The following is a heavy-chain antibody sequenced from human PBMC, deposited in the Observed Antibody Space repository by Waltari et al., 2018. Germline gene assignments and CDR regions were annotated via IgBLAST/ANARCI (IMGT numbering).Heavy chain of an antibody. CDR1: GFTFSSSA. CDR2: ISVGGGTT. D-gene: IGHD6-25*01. J-gene: IGHJ4*02. Sequence: EVQLVESGGGLVQPGGSLKLSCATSGFTFSSSAMTWVRQAPGVGVWWVSDISVGGGTTNYADTVKGRFTISRDNSKNILYLQMNSLRAEDTAFYYCVKQRVRASPIFDYWGLGTLVTVSS. V-gene: IGHV3-23*04. CDR3: VKQRVRASPIFDY.